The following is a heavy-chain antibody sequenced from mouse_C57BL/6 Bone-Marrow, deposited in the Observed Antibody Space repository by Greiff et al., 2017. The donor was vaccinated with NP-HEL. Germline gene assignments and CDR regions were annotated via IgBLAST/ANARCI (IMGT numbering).Heavy chain of an antibody. CDR2: IDPNSGGT. D-gene: IGHD1-1*01. CDR3: ARYYYGSSAFDY. V-gene: IGHV1-72*01. Sequence: VQLQQSGAELVKPGASVKLSCKASGYTFTSYFMHWVKQRPGRGLEWIGRIDPNSGGTKYNEKFKSKATLTVDKPSSTAYMQLNSLTSEDSAVYDCARYYYGSSAFDYWGQGTTLTVSS. J-gene: IGHJ2*01. CDR1: GYTFTSYF.